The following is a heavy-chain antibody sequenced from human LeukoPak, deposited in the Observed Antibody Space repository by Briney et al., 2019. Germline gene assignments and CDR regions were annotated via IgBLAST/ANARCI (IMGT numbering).Heavy chain of an antibody. V-gene: IGHV1-69*04. CDR3: ARDGYETYYYGSGSYSNWFDP. CDR2: IIPILGIA. D-gene: IGHD3-10*01. Sequence: SVKVSCKASGGTFSSYTISWVRQAPGQGLEWMGRIIPILGIANYAQKFQGRVTITADKSTSTAYMELSSLRSADTAVYYCARDGYETYYYGSGSYSNWFDPWGQGTLVTVSS. J-gene: IGHJ5*02. CDR1: GGTFSSYT.